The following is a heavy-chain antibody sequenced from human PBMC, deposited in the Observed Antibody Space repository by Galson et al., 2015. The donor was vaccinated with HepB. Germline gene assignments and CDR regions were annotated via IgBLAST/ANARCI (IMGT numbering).Heavy chain of an antibody. D-gene: IGHD1-26*01. CDR3: AGDSGSYFRRGGIDAFDI. J-gene: IGHJ3*02. V-gene: IGHV1-69*13. Sequence: SVKVSCKASGGTFSSYAISWVRQAPGQGLEWMGGIIPIFGTANYAQKFQGRVTITADESTSTAYMELSSLRSEDTAVYYCAGDSGSYFRRGGIDAFDIWGQGTMVTVSS. CDR2: IIPIFGTA. CDR1: GGTFSSYA.